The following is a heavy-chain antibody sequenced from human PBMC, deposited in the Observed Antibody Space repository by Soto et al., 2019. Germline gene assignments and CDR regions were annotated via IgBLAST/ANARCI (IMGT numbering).Heavy chain of an antibody. CDR1: GGSISSSSYY. V-gene: IGHV4-39*01. CDR3: SLGIWQVYGSGSEHERKNSQADY. CDR2: IYYSGST. Sequence: SETLSLTCTVSGGSISSSSYYWGWIRQPPGKGLEWIGSIYYSGSTYYNPSLKSRVTISVDTSKNQFSLKLSSVTAADTAVYYCSLGIWQVYGSGSEHERKNSQADYWGQGTLVTVSS. D-gene: IGHD3-10*01. J-gene: IGHJ4*02.